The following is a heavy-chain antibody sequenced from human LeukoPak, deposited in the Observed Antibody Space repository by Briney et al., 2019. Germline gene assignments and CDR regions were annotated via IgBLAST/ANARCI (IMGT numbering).Heavy chain of an antibody. CDR3: VRDGPNWNYDFDY. CDR1: GFTFSSYW. Sequence: GGSLRLSCAASGFTFSSYWMHWVRQAPGKGLVWVSRINSDGSGTSYADSVKGRFTISRDNAKNTLYLQINSLRAEDTAVYYCVRDGPNWNYDFDYWGQGTLVTVSS. V-gene: IGHV3-74*01. CDR2: INSDGSGT. J-gene: IGHJ4*02. D-gene: IGHD1-7*01.